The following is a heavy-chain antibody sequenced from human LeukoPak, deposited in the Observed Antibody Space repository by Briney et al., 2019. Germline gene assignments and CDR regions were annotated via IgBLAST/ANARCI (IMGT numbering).Heavy chain of an antibody. Sequence: GESLKISCKGSGYSFTSYWIGWVRQMPGKGLEWMGIIYPGDSDTRYSPSFQGQVTISADKSISTAYLQWSSLKASDTAMYYCARQGIVAAGANYRPGGFDYWGRGTLVTVSS. V-gene: IGHV5-51*01. CDR1: GYSFTSYW. CDR2: IYPGDSDT. J-gene: IGHJ4*02. CDR3: ARQGIVAAGANYRPGGFDY. D-gene: IGHD3-16*02.